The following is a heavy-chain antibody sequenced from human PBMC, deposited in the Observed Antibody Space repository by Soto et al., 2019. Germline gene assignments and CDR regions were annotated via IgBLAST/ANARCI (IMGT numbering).Heavy chain of an antibody. D-gene: IGHD3-22*01. CDR2: IIPIFGTA. CDR1: GGTFSSYA. CDR3: ASGLLLDYYDSSGYSDAFDI. Sequence: SVKVSCKASGGTFSSYAISWVRQAPGQGLELMGGIIPIFGTANYAQKFQGRVTITADKSTSTAYMELSSLRSEDTAVYYCASGLLLDYYDSSGYSDAFDIWGQGTMVTVSS. V-gene: IGHV1-69*06. J-gene: IGHJ3*02.